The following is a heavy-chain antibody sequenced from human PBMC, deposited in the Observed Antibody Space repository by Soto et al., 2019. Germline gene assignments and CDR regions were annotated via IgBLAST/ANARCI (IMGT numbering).Heavy chain of an antibody. CDR2: IDWDDDK. J-gene: IGHJ6*02. CDR3: ARDSVALYYYYYGMDV. V-gene: IGHV2-70*17. CDR1: GFSLSTSGMC. Sequence: GPTLVNPPQTLTLTCTFSGFSLSTSGMCVSWIRQPPGKALEWLARIDWDDDKFYSTSLKTRLTISKDTSKNQVVLTMTNMDPVDTATYYCARDSVALYYYYYGMDVWGQGTTVTVSS. D-gene: IGHD2-21*01.